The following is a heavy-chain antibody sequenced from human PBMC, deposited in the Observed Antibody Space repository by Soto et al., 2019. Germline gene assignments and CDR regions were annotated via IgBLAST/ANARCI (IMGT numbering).Heavy chain of an antibody. CDR3: ARDKDRQQLGGNFYYGIDV. CDR1: GGTFGNSA. CDR2: ILPIFPTP. V-gene: IGHV1-69*12. J-gene: IGHJ6*02. D-gene: IGHD3-3*02. Sequence: QVQLVQSGAEVKKPGSSVTVSCKASGGTFGNSAISWVRQAPGQGLEWMGGILPIFPTPDYAQKFQGRVTITADESTSTAYMELTRLRSEDTAVYYCARDKDRQQLGGNFYYGIDVWGQGTTVTVSS.